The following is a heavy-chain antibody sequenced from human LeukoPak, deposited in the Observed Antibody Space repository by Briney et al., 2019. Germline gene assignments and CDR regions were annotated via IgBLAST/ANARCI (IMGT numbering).Heavy chain of an antibody. D-gene: IGHD3-10*01. CDR1: GYTYPGFY. CDR3: AISSFTFLRGVAWYDP. J-gene: IGHJ5*02. CDR2: INPNSGDT. Sequence: ASVKVSCKASGYTYPGFYIHWVRQAPGQGLEWMGWINPNSGDTNSAQKFQGRVTMTRVTSISTAYIELRRLKSDDTAVYYCAISSFTFLRGVAWYDPWGQGTLVTVSS. V-gene: IGHV1-2*02.